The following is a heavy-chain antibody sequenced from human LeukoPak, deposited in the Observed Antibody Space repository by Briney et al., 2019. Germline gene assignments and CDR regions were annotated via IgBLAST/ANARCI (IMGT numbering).Heavy chain of an antibody. CDR2: INHSGST. J-gene: IGHJ6*04. CDR1: GGSFSGYY. CDR3: ARGPYSNYGMMDV. D-gene: IGHD4-11*01. V-gene: IGHV4-34*01. Sequence: KPSETLSLTCAVYGGSFSGYYWSWIRQPPGKGLEWIGEINHSGSTNYNPSLKSRVTISVDTSKNQFSLKLSSVTAADTAVYYCARGPYSNYGMMDVWGKGTTVTVSS.